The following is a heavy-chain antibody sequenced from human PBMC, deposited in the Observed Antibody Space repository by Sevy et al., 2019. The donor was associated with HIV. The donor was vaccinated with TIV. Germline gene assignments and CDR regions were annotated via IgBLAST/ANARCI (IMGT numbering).Heavy chain of an antibody. Sequence: GGSLRLSCAASGFTFSSYAMHWVRQAPGKGLELVAIISYDGRNKYCADSVKGRFTISRDNSKNTLYLQMNSLRAEDTAVYYCARDPTKPYSSGLDSWGQGTLVTVSS. CDR1: GFTFSSYA. V-gene: IGHV3-30-3*01. CDR3: ARDPTKPYSSGLDS. J-gene: IGHJ4*02. D-gene: IGHD6-19*01. CDR2: ISYDGRNK.